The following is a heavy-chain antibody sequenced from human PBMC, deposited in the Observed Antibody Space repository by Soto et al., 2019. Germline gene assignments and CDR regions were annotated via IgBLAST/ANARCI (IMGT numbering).Heavy chain of an antibody. Sequence: SVKVSCQASGYTFTGYYMHWVRQAPGQGLEWMGWINPNSGGTNYAQKFQGRVTMTRDTSISTAYMELSRLRSDDTAVYYCARGPQQLRGGWFDPWGQGTLVTVAS. J-gene: IGHJ5*02. CDR1: GYTFTGYY. D-gene: IGHD1-1*01. V-gene: IGHV1-2*02. CDR3: ARGPQQLRGGWFDP. CDR2: INPNSGGT.